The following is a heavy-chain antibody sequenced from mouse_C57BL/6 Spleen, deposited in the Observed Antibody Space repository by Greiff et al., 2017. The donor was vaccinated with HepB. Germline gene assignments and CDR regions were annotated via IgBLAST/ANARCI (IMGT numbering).Heavy chain of an antibody. CDR2: IYPGDGDT. CDR1: GYAFSSSW. D-gene: IGHD1-1*01. CDR3: ARYALYYGSSYWYFDV. V-gene: IGHV1-82*01. Sequence: QVQLQQSGPELVKPGASVKISCKASGYAFSSSWMNWVKQRPGKGLEWIGRIYPGDGDTNYNGKFKGKATLTADKSSSTAYMQLSSLTSEDSAVYFCARYALYYGSSYWYFDVWGTGTTVTVSS. J-gene: IGHJ1*03.